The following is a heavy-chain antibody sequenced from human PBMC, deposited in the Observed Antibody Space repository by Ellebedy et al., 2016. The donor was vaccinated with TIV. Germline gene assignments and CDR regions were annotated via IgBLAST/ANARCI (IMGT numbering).Heavy chain of an antibody. CDR2: IYYSGST. CDR3: ARGTKGSPVVRGVVRYYYYGMDI. V-gene: IGHV4-39*07. Sequence: SETLSLTXTVSGASISSSTYYWGWIRQPPGKGLEWIGCIYYSGSTYYNPSLKSRVTISLDTAKNQFSLKLSSVTAADTAVYYCARGTKGSPVVRGVVRYYYYGMDIWGQGTTVTVSS. J-gene: IGHJ6*02. CDR1: GASISSSTYY. D-gene: IGHD3-10*01.